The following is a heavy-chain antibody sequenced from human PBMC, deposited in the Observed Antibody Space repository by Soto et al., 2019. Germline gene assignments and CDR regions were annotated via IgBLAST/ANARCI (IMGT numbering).Heavy chain of an antibody. J-gene: IGHJ6*02. CDR1: GGSFSGYY. CDR2: INHSGST. Sequence: SETLSLTCAVYGGSFSGYYWSWIRQPPGKGLEWIGEINHSGSTNYNPSLKSRVTISVDTSKNQFSLKLSSVTAADTAVYYCVGGAIRYYGMDVWGQGTTVTVSS. CDR3: VGGAIRYYGMDV. V-gene: IGHV4-34*01. D-gene: IGHD3-16*01.